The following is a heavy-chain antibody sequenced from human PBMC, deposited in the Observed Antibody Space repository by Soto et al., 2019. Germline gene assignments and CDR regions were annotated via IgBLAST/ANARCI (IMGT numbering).Heavy chain of an antibody. Sequence: QVQLVRSGAEVKKPGASVKVSCKASGYTFTSYGISWVRQAPGQGLEWVGWISAYNGNTNYAQKVQGRVTMTTDTSTSTAYLELRSLRSDDTAVYYCARVRDYDDSSGYFSWFDPWGQGTLVTVSS. CDR3: ARVRDYDDSSGYFSWFDP. CDR2: ISAYNGNT. J-gene: IGHJ5*02. D-gene: IGHD3-22*01. CDR1: GYTFTSYG. V-gene: IGHV1-18*01.